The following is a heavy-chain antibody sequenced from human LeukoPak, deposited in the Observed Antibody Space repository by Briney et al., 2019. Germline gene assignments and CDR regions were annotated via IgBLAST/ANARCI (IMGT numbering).Heavy chain of an antibody. Sequence: SVNVSCKASGGTFSSYAISWVRQAPGQGLEWMGRIIPILGIANYAQKFQGRVTITADKSTSTAYMELSSLRSEDTAVYYCARGTEMATIGAYWGQGTLVTVSS. CDR1: GGTFSSYA. V-gene: IGHV1-69*04. J-gene: IGHJ4*02. CDR2: IIPILGIA. CDR3: ARGTEMATIGAY. D-gene: IGHD5-24*01.